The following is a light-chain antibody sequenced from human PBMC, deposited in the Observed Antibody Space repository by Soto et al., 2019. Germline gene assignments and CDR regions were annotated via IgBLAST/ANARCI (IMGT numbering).Light chain of an antibody. CDR2: AAS. CDR3: QQYNNWPLS. V-gene: IGKV3D-15*01. Sequence: EIVMTQSPATRSVSPGERATLSCRASQSVSSNLAWYQQKPGQAPRLLIYAASTRATGIPARFSGSGSGTEFTLTISSLQSEEFEVYYCQQYNNWPLSFGQGTKVEI. CDR1: QSVSSN. J-gene: IGKJ1*01.